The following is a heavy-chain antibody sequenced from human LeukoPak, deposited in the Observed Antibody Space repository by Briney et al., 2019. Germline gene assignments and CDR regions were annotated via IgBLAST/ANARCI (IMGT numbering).Heavy chain of an antibody. J-gene: IGHJ4*02. V-gene: IGHV1-18*01. D-gene: IGHD2-15*01. CDR2: ISAYNGNT. CDR1: GYTFTSYG. CDR3: ARVGSCSGGTCHGDY. Sequence: ASVKVSCKASGYTFTSYGISWVRQAPGQGLEWMGWISAYNGNTNYAQKLQGRVTMTTDTSTSTAYMDLRSLRSDDTAVYYCARVGSCSGGTCHGDYWGQGTLVAVSS.